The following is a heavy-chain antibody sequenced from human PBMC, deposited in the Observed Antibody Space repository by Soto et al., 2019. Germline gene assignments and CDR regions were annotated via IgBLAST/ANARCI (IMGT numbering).Heavy chain of an antibody. CDR3: ARDEAYSSSEIHY. Sequence: ASVKVSCKASGYSFSSYDVNWVRQATGQRLEWMGWINAGNGNTKYSQKFQGRVTITRDTSASTAYMELSSLRSEDTAVYYCARDEAYSSSEIHYWGQGTLVTVSS. CDR2: INAGNGNT. J-gene: IGHJ4*02. V-gene: IGHV1-3*01. CDR1: GYSFSSYD. D-gene: IGHD6-13*01.